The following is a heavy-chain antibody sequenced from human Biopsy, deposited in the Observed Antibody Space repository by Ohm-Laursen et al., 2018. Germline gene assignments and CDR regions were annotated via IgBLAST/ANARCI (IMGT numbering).Heavy chain of an antibody. CDR3: ARGTGRYYVYGAFNI. D-gene: IGHD1-26*01. CDR2: IYTSGSP. CDR1: GDSINNYY. Sequence: SDTLSLTCTVSGDSINNYYWSWIRQPAGKGLEWIGRIYTSGSPNYNRSLESRVTISVDTSKNQFPLNLSSVTAADTAVYYCARGTGRYYVYGAFNIWGQGTMVTVSS. J-gene: IGHJ3*02. V-gene: IGHV4-4*07.